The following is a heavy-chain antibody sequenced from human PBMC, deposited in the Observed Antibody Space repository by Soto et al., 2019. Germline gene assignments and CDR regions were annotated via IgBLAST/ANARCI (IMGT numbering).Heavy chain of an antibody. V-gene: IGHV3-30*18. CDR3: AKDHRGESCDP. Sequence: QVHLVESGGGVVQPGRSLRLSCAASGFTFSSYGMHWVRQAPGKGLEWVATISYDGSNKFYADSVEGRFTISRDNSKNTVYLQMNSLRAEDTAVYYCAKDHRGESCDPWGQGALVTVSS. CDR1: GFTFSSYG. CDR2: ISYDGSNK. J-gene: IGHJ5*02. D-gene: IGHD2-21*01.